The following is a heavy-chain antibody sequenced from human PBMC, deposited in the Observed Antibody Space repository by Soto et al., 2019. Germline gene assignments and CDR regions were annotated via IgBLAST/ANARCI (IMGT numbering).Heavy chain of an antibody. CDR1: GGSISSGVYY. CDR3: ARCGLDYGMDV. V-gene: IGHV4-61*02. Sequence: PSETLSLTCTVSGGSISSGVYYWCWTRQPAGKGLEWIGRFYPSGKTTYNPSLQSRLTMSADTSRNKFSLNLTSVTAADTAVYYCARCGLDYGMDVWGQGTTVTVSS. J-gene: IGHJ6*02. D-gene: IGHD3-16*01. CDR2: FYPSGKT.